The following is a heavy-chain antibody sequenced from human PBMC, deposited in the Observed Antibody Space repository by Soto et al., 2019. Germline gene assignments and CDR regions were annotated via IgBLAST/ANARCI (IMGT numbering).Heavy chain of an antibody. Sequence: GSLRLSCAASGFTFSTYGMHWVRQAPGKGLEWVAAMSYDGTKQYYVDSVKGRFTISRDNSRNTLFLQLNSLRDEDTAVYYCAKEYGSTWIDHWGQGT. D-gene: IGHD6-13*01. CDR2: MSYDGTKQ. CDR3: AKEYGSTWIDH. CDR1: GFTFSTYG. V-gene: IGHV3-30*18. J-gene: IGHJ4*02.